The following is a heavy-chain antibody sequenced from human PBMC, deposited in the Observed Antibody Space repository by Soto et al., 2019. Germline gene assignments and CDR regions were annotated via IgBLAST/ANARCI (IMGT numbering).Heavy chain of an antibody. Sequence: SETLSLTCAVSGGSISSSDYYWSWIRQPPGKGLQWIGYINYSGWTYYNPSLKSRLSMSLDTTKNQFSLKLSSVTAADTAVYYCARSYGRFDYWGQGTLVTVSS. CDR3: ARSYGRFDY. CDR1: GGSISSSDYY. V-gene: IGHV4-30-4*01. J-gene: IGHJ4*02. D-gene: IGHD5-18*01. CDR2: INYSGWT.